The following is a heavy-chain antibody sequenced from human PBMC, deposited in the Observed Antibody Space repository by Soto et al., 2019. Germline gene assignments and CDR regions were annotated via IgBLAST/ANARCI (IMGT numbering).Heavy chain of an antibody. V-gene: IGHV3-9*01. CDR2: ISWNSGSI. CDR1: GFTFDDYA. Sequence: EVQLVESGGGLVQPGRSLRLSCAASGFTFDDYAMHWVRQAPGKGLEWVSGISWNSGSIGYADSVKGRFTISRDNAKNSLYLQMNSLRAEDTALYYCSKPNLGYCSSTSCSFQHWGQGTLVTVSS. CDR3: SKPNLGYCSSTSCSFQH. J-gene: IGHJ1*01. D-gene: IGHD2-2*01.